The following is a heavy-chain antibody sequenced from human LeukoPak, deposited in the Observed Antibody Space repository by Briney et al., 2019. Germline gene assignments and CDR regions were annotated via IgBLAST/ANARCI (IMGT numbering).Heavy chain of an antibody. Sequence: ASVKVSCKASGYTFTSYGISWVRQAPGQGLEWMGWISAYNGNTNYAQKLQGRVTMTTDTSTSTAYIELRSLRSDDTAVYYCARDDGYDFWSGYYSFDPWGQGTLVTVSS. CDR3: ARDDGYDFWSGYYSFDP. J-gene: IGHJ5*02. V-gene: IGHV1-18*01. D-gene: IGHD3-3*01. CDR1: GYTFTSYG. CDR2: ISAYNGNT.